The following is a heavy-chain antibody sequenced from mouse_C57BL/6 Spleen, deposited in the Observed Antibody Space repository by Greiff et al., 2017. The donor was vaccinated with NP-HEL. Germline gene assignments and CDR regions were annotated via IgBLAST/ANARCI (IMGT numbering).Heavy chain of an antibody. CDR1: GYTFTSYW. Sequence: VQLQQPGAELVMPGASVKLSCKASGYTFTSYWMHWVKQRPGQGLEWIGEIDPSDSYTNYNQKFKGKSTLTVDKSSSTAYMQLSSLTSEDSAVYYCAREAKLGHWFAYWGQGTLVTVSA. D-gene: IGHD4-1*01. CDR3: AREAKLGHWFAY. V-gene: IGHV1-69*01. CDR2: IDPSDSYT. J-gene: IGHJ3*01.